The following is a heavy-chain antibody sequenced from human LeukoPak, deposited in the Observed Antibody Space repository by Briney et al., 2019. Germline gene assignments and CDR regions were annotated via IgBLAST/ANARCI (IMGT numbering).Heavy chain of an antibody. CDR1: GFTFTSSA. J-gene: IGHJ4*02. CDR3: AGSSSSWSFDY. CDR2: IVVGSGST. V-gene: IGHV1-58*02. Sequence: GASVKVSCKASGFTFTSSAMQWVRQARGQRLEWIGWIVVGSGSTNYAQKFQERVTITRDMSTSTAYMELSSLRSEDTAVYYCAGSSSSWSFDYWGQGTLVTVSS. D-gene: IGHD6-13*01.